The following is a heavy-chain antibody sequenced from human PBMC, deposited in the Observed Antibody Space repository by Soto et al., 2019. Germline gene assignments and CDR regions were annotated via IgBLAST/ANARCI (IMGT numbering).Heavy chain of an antibody. CDR3: ARHASGNVYYYLDGYFDS. V-gene: IGHV5-51*01. CDR2: IFPSDSQI. CDR1: GYSFSNFW. J-gene: IGHJ4*02. Sequence: PGESLKISCKGSGYSFSNFWIGWVRQMPGRGLEWMGIIFPSDSQIKYSPSFQGQVTISADTSITTAYLQWDTLEASDSATYYCARHASGNVYYYLDGYFDSWGQGTPVTVSS. D-gene: IGHD3-16*01.